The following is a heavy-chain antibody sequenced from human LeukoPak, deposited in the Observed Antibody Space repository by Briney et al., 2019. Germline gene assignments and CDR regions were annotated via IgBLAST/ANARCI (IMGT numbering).Heavy chain of an antibody. CDR2: FHNSGTS. CDR3: TRGAGWLIDY. CDR1: GGSISSYY. D-gene: IGHD3-16*01. J-gene: IGHJ4*02. V-gene: IGHV4-59*01. Sequence: SETLSLTCTVSGGSISSYYWSWIRQPPGKGLEWIGYFHNSGTSTYNPSLKSRVTISADTSKNQFSLKLNSLTTADTAVYYCTRGAGWLIDYWGQGILVTVSS.